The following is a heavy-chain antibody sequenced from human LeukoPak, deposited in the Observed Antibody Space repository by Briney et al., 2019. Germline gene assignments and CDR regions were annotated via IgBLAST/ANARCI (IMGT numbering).Heavy chain of an antibody. D-gene: IGHD3-10*01. CDR3: ARGRSMVRGMSWFDP. CDR2: IYYSGST. CDR1: GGSINNYY. V-gene: IGHV4-59*01. Sequence: SETLSLTCTVSGGSINNYYWSWIRQPPGRGLEWIGYIYYSGSTNYNPSLKSRVTISVDTSKNQFSLKLSSVTAADTAVYYCARGRSMVRGMSWFDPWGQGTLVTVSS. J-gene: IGHJ5*02.